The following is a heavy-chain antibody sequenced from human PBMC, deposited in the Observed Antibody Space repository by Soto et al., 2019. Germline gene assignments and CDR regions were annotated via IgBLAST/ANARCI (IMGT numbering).Heavy chain of an antibody. CDR1: GGSISSGSFY. Sequence: QVQLQESGPGPVKPSQTLTLTCTVSGGSISSGSFYWSWIRQHPGKGLEWIGHISDSGSSYYNPSLESRVTISVDTSKNQFSLKLSAVTAADTAVYFCARTTFYDIFTAYYSLFDYWGQGTLVTVSS. V-gene: IGHV4-31*03. D-gene: IGHD3-9*01. CDR2: ISDSGSS. J-gene: IGHJ4*02. CDR3: ARTTFYDIFTAYYSLFDY.